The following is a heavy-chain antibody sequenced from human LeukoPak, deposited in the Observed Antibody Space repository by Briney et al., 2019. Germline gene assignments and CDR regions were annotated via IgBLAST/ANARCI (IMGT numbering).Heavy chain of an antibody. CDR1: GYTFTSYG. V-gene: IGHV1-18*01. D-gene: IGHD3-22*01. Sequence: ASVKVSCKASGYTFTSYGISWVRQAPGQGLEWMGWISAYNGNTNYAQKLQGRVTMTTDTSTSTAYMELRSLRSDDTAVYYCAREDYYDSSLPFDPWGREPWSPSPQ. CDR3: AREDYYDSSLPFDP. CDR2: ISAYNGNT. J-gene: IGHJ5*02.